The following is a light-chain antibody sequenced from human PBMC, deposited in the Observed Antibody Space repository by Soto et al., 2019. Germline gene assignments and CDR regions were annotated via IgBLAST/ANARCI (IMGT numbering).Light chain of an antibody. J-gene: IGKJ1*01. Sequence: DIQMTQSPSTLSASVGDRVTITCRASQSISIWLAWYQQKPAKAPKILIYKASSLESGVPSRFSGSGSGTEFTLTISSLQPDDFATYYCQQYSTYTPRTFGQGTKVEIK. V-gene: IGKV1-5*03. CDR1: QSISIW. CDR3: QQYSTYTPRT. CDR2: KAS.